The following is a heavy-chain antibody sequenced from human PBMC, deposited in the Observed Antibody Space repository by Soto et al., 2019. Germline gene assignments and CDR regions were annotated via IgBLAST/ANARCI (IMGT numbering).Heavy chain of an antibody. D-gene: IGHD3-10*01. J-gene: IGHJ4*02. V-gene: IGHV3-7*03. CDR2: IKNDGSEQ. CDR3: SRENWFQDY. Sequence: EVQLMESGGALVQPGGSLRLSCAASGFTFTTYYMTWVRQAPGKGLEWVASIKNDGSEQYYVDSVKGRFTISRDNAKNSLYLQMNSLRVGDTALYYCSRENWFQDYWGQGTLVTVSS. CDR1: GFTFTTYY.